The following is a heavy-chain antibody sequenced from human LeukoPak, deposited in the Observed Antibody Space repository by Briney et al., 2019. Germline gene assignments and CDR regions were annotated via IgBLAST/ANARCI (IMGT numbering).Heavy chain of an antibody. CDR3: AKDQGLYYDFWSGFNWFDP. CDR1: GFTFSNYE. J-gene: IGHJ5*02. CDR2: ISSSGSTI. Sequence: GGSLRLSCAASGFTFSNYEMNWVRQAPGKGLEWVSYISSSGSTIYYADSVKGRFTISRDNAGNSLYLQMNSLRAEDTAVYYCAKDQGLYYDFWSGFNWFDPWGQGTLVTVSS. V-gene: IGHV3-48*03. D-gene: IGHD3-3*01.